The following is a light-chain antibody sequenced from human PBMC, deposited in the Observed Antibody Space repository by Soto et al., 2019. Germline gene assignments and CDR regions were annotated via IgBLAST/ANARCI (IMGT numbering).Light chain of an antibody. CDR1: QSLSSGY. J-gene: IGKJ1*01. V-gene: IGKV3-20*01. Sequence: PGERATLSCRASQSLSSGYLAWYQQKPGQSPRILIYAASSRATGIPDRFSGSGSGTDFTLTISRLEPEDFAVYYCQQYDTSPRTFGPGTKVEI. CDR3: QQYDTSPRT. CDR2: AAS.